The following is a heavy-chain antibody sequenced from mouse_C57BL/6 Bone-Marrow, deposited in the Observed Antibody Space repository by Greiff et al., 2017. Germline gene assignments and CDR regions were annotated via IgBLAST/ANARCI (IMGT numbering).Heavy chain of an antibody. CDR3: ASGGDYGSSSYFDY. CDR2: IDPSDSYP. Sequence: QVQLQQPGAELVKPGASVKLSCKASGYTFTSYWMQWVKQRPGQGLEWIGEIDPSDSYPNYNQKFKGKATLTVDTSSSPAYLQLRSLTSEDSAVYDCASGGDYGSSSYFDYWGQGTTLTVSA. V-gene: IGHV1-50*01. D-gene: IGHD1-1*01. CDR1: GYTFTSYW. J-gene: IGHJ2*01.